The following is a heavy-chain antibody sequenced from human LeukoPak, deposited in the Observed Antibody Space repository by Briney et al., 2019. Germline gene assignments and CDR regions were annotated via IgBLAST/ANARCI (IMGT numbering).Heavy chain of an antibody. CDR3: TTDTTSGWYK. J-gene: IGHJ4*02. V-gene: IGHV3-15*01. CDR2: IKSKTDGGTT. Sequence: GGSLRLSCAASGFTFSNAWMSWVRQAPGKGLEWVGRIKSKTDGGTTDYAAPVTGRFTISRDDAKTTLYLQMNSLQTEDTAMYYCTTDTTSGWYKWGQGTLVTVSA. D-gene: IGHD6-19*01. CDR1: GFTFSNAW.